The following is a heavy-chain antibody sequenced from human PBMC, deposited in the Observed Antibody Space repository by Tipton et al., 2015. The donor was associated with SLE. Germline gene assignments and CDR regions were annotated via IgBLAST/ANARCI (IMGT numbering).Heavy chain of an antibody. Sequence: GLVKPSETLSLTCIVSGDSISSSSYYWGWIRQPPGKGLEWVGTVYYTGNTFYNPSLKSRVTISVDTSKNQFSLKLSSVTAADTAVYYCARHMITGGEFDYWGQGTLVTVSS. D-gene: IGHD3-16*01. CDR3: ARHMITGGEFDY. CDR1: GDSISSSSYY. CDR2: VYYTGNT. V-gene: IGHV4-39*07. J-gene: IGHJ4*02.